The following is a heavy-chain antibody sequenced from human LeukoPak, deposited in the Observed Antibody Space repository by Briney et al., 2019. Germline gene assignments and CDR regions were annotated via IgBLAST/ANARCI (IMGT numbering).Heavy chain of an antibody. D-gene: IGHD6-13*01. V-gene: IGHV4-59*11. Sequence: LETLSLTCTVSGGSISSHYWSWIRQPPGKGLEWIGYIYYSGSTNYNPSLKSRVTISVDTSKNQFSLKLSSVTAADTAVYYCARAAPGIAAAELDYWGQGTLVTVSS. CDR2: IYYSGST. CDR1: GGSISSHY. CDR3: ARAAPGIAAAELDY. J-gene: IGHJ4*02.